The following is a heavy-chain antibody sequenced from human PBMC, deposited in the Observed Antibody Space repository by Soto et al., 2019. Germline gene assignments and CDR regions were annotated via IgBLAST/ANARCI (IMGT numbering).Heavy chain of an antibody. D-gene: IGHD6-13*01. CDR3: AKDTKQQLPKRGAFDI. Sequence: GASVKVSCKASGYTFTSYYMHWVRQAPGQGLEWMGIINPSGGSTSYAQKFQGRVTMTRDTSTSTVYLELSSLRSEDTAVYYCAKDTKQQLPKRGAFDIWGQGTMVTVSS. CDR2: INPSGGST. V-gene: IGHV1-46*01. CDR1: GYTFTSYY. J-gene: IGHJ3*02.